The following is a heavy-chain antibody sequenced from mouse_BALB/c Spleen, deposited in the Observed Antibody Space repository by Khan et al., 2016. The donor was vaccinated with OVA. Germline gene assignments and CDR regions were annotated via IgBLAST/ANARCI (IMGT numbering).Heavy chain of an antibody. CDR1: GYAFTTYY. Sequence: QVQLQQSGPELVKPGASVRISCKASGYAFTTYYIHWVKQRPGQGLEWIGWIYPGNVNTKYNEKFKGKATLTADKSSSTVYMQLISLTSEASAVYFCTRDDYFVGDAMDYWGQGTSVTVSS. J-gene: IGHJ4*01. CDR3: TRDDYFVGDAMDY. D-gene: IGHD2-4*01. V-gene: IGHV1S56*01. CDR2: IYPGNVNT.